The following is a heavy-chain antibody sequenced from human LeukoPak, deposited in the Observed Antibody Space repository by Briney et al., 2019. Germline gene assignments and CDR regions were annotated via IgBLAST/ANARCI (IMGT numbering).Heavy chain of an antibody. CDR1: GYRFTSNW. D-gene: IGHD5-18*01. Sequence: GESLKISCKGSGYRFTSNWIGWVRQMPGKGLEWMGIVYPGDSDTRYSPSFQGQVTISADKSISTAYLQWSSLKASDTAMYYCARPETPGIQLWLLWGQGTLVTVSS. CDR2: VYPGDSDT. J-gene: IGHJ4*02. CDR3: ARPETPGIQLWLL. V-gene: IGHV5-51*01.